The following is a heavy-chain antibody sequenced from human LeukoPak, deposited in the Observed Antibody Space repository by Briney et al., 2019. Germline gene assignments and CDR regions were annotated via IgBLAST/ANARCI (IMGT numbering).Heavy chain of an antibody. V-gene: IGHV3-7*04. D-gene: IGHD5-24*01. CDR3: TRVGYIDEGIDY. J-gene: IGHJ4*02. CDR2: IKQDGSKK. Sequence: GGSLRLSCVASGFPFSSYWMTWVRQAPGKGLEWVANIKQDGSKKSYVDSVKGRFTISRGNAKNSLYLQMNSLRAEDTAIYYCTRVGYIDEGIDYWGQGTLVTVSS. CDR1: GFPFSSYW.